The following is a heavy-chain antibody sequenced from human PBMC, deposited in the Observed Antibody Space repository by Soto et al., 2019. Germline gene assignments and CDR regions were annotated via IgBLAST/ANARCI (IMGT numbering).Heavy chain of an antibody. J-gene: IGHJ6*02. CDR2: IKGDGSEK. V-gene: IGHV3-7*01. CDR1: GFKLSDFW. CDR3: ARFYSSRSGMDV. Sequence: EESLRLSCEASGFKLSDFWMSLFRHPPGKGLEWVANIKGDGSEKRYVDSVRGRFTISRDTAKNSVYLQRNSLRAEDTAVYYCARFYSSRSGMDVWGQGAPVTVSS. D-gene: IGHD6-13*01.